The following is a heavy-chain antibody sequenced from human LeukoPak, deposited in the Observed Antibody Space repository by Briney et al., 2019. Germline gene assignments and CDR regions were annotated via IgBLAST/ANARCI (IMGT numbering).Heavy chain of an antibody. CDR3: ARDPTNTSGYYAYFDY. D-gene: IGHD5-12*01. V-gene: IGHV1-18*01. J-gene: IGHJ4*02. CDR1: GYSFRNYG. CDR2: ISTYNGDT. Sequence: GASVKVSCKASGYSFRNYGITWVRQALGQGLEWMGWISTYNGDTHFAQNLQGRVTLTTDTSTSTAYMELRSLRSDDTAVYYCARDPTNTSGYYAYFDYWGQGTLVTVSS.